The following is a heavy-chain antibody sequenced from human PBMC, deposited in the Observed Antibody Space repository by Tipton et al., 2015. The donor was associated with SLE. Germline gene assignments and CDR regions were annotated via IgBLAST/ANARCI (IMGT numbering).Heavy chain of an antibody. CDR1: GDSVSSSSYY. D-gene: IGHD3-22*01. Sequence: TLSLTCTVSGDSVSSSSYYWGWIRQPPGKRLEWIGSIYYSGSTYYNPSLKSRVTISVDTSKNQFSLKLSSVTAADTAVYYCARGTGPLIVSYAPHAFDIWGQGTMVTVSS. J-gene: IGHJ3*02. CDR3: ARGTGPLIVSYAPHAFDI. CDR2: IYYSGST. V-gene: IGHV4-39*07.